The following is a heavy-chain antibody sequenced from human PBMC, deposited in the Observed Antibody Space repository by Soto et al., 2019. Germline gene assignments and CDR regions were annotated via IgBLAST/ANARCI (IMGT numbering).Heavy chain of an antibody. CDR1: GYTFTSYA. V-gene: IGHV1-3*01. D-gene: IGHD2-15*01. CDR3: ARVVLYKGRAPTFSSYFEY. CDR2: INAGNGNT. Sequence: GASVNVSCKASGYTFTSYAMHWVRKAPGQRLEWMGWINAGNGNTKYSQKIQGRVTITSDTSATTAYMELSSLRSEDTAVYYCARVVLYKGRAPTFSSYFEYWGKGILIT. J-gene: IGHJ4*02.